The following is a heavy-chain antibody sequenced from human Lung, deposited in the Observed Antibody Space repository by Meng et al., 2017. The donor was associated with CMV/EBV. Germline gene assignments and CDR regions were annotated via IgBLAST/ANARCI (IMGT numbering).Heavy chain of an antibody. CDR3: ARVGQWLPIDY. CDR2: IYHSGST. V-gene: IGHV4-4*02. Sequence: VQVQGAGPGPVKPSGTLSQPCAVSGGSISSSNWWSWGRQPPGKGLEWIGEIYHSGSTNYNPSLKSRVTISVDKSKIQFSLNLSSVTAADTAVYYCARVGQWLPIDYWGQGTLVTVSS. D-gene: IGHD6-19*01. CDR1: GGSISSSNW. J-gene: IGHJ4*02.